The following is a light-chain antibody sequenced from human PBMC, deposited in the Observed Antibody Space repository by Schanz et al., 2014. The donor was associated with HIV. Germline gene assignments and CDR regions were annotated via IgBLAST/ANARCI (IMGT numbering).Light chain of an antibody. CDR1: QSVFSSY. Sequence: EIVLTQSPGTLSLSPGERATLSCRASQSVFSSYLAWYQQKPGQAPRLLIYDASNRATGIPDRFSGSGSGTDFTLTISRLEPEDSAVYYCQQYGSSPLTFGGGSKVEIK. J-gene: IGKJ4*01. CDR3: QQYGSSPLT. CDR2: DAS. V-gene: IGKV3-20*01.